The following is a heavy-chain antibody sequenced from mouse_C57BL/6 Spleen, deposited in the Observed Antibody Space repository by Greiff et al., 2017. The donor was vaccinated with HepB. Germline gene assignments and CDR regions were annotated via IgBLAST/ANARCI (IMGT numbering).Heavy chain of an antibody. J-gene: IGHJ1*03. CDR1: GYAFSSSW. V-gene: IGHV1-82*01. Sequence: VQLQQSGPELVKPGASVKISCKASGYAFSSSWMNWVKQRPGKGLEWIGRIYPGDGDTNYNGKFKGKATLTADKSSSTAYMQLSSLPSEDSAVYFCANNWDGWYFDVWGTGTTVTVSS. CDR3: ANNWDGWYFDV. CDR2: IYPGDGDT. D-gene: IGHD4-1*01.